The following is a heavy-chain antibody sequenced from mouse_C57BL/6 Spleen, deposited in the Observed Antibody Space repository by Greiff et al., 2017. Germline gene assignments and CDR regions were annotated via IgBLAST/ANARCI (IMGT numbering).Heavy chain of an antibody. D-gene: IGHD4-1*01. CDR3: ARPRTGTLYVDY. CDR2: INPSNGGT. CDR1: GYTFTSYW. J-gene: IGHJ2*01. Sequence: QVQLQQPGTELVKPGASVKLSCKASGYTFTSYWMHWVKQRPGQGLEWIGIINPSNGGTNYNEKFKSKATLTVDKSSSTAYMQLSSLTSEDSAVYYCARPRTGTLYVDYWGQGTTLTVSS. V-gene: IGHV1-53*01.